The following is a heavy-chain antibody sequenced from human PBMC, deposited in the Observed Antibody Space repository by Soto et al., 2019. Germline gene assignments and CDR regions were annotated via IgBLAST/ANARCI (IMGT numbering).Heavy chain of an antibody. V-gene: IGHV4-34*01. CDR1: GGSFSGYY. CDR2: INHSGST. Sequence: SETLSLTCAVYGGSFSGYYWSWIRQPPGKGLEWIGEINHSGSTNYNPSLRSRVTISVDTSKNQFSLKLSSVTAADTAVYYCARGGHYGSGTRSRGWFDTWGQGTRVTVSS. CDR3: ARGGHYGSGTRSRGWFDT. J-gene: IGHJ5*02. D-gene: IGHD3-10*01.